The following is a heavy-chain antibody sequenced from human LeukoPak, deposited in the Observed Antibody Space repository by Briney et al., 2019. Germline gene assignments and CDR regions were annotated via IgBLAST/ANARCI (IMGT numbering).Heavy chain of an antibody. D-gene: IGHD3-9*01. J-gene: IGHJ6*04. Sequence: GGSLRLSCAASGFTFSSYGMHWVRQAPGKGLEWVAVISYDGSNKYYADSVKGRFTTSRDNSKNTLYLQMNSLRAEDTAVYYCAKDDILKGRRYYYGMDVWGKGTTVTVSS. CDR2: ISYDGSNK. V-gene: IGHV3-30*18. CDR1: GFTFSSYG. CDR3: AKDDILKGRRYYYGMDV.